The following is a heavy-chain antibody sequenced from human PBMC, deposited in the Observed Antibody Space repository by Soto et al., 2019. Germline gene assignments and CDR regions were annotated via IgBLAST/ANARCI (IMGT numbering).Heavy chain of an antibody. CDR3: ARVGQGAWYFDL. CDR2: INPDGRVT. V-gene: IGHV3-74*01. CDR1: GFTFNTYW. J-gene: IGHJ2*01. Sequence: EVQLVESGGGLVQPGGSLTLSCAASGFTFNTYWVHWVRQAPGKGVVWVSRINPDGRVTNYADSVKGRFTISRDNAQNTLYLRMNSLTPDDTAVYYCARVGQGAWYFDLWGRGTLVTVSS. D-gene: IGHD1-26*01.